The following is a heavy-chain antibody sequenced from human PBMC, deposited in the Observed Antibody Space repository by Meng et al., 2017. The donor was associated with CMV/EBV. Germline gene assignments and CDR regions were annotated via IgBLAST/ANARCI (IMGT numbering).Heavy chain of an antibody. V-gene: IGHV4-4*07. CDR1: GGSISSYY. CDR3: ARDSSGWYPHFDY. J-gene: IGHJ4*02. CDR2: IYTSGST. Sequence: QVQLQDAGPGLLKLSETLSLTCTGAGGSISSYYWSWIRKPAGKGLEWIGRIYTSGSTNYNPSLKSRVTMSVDTSKNQFSLKLSSVTAADTAVYYCARDSSGWYPHFDYWGQGTLVTVSS. D-gene: IGHD6-19*01.